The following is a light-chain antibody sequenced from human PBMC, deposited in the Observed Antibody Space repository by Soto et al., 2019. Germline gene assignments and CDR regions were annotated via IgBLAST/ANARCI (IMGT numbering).Light chain of an antibody. CDR2: KDN. J-gene: IGLJ2*01. Sequence: SYEMTQPPWVSLSPGQTARIACSGDAMPNQYAYWYQQKPGQAPILVIYKDNERPSGIPERFSGSNSGTTATLTISGVQAEDEADYYCQSSDRSGTSVVFGGGTQLTVL. V-gene: IGLV3-25*01. CDR3: QSSDRSGTSVV. CDR1: AMPNQY.